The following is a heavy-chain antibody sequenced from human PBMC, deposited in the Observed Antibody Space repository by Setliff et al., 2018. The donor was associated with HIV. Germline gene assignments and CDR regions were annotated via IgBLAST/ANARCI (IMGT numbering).Heavy chain of an antibody. Sequence: GSLRLSCAVSGFTFSNYIMDWIRQAPGRGLEWVSTITDSGAGTFYADSVRGRFTISRDNSKNTLYLQVNSLRAEDTAIYYCTKDSYGSGSSPYFDYWGQGTLVTVSS. D-gene: IGHD3-10*01. J-gene: IGHJ4*02. CDR1: GFTFSNYI. CDR2: ITDSGAGT. V-gene: IGHV3-23*01. CDR3: TKDSYGSGSSPYFDY.